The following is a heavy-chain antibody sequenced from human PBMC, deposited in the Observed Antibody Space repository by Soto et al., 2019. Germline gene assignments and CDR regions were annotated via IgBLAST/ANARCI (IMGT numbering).Heavy chain of an antibody. CDR1: GFTFSSYA. CDR3: AKGAAARRSDPADAFDI. CDR2: ISGSGGST. D-gene: IGHD6-13*01. Sequence: GGSLRLSCAASGFTFSSYAMSWVRQAPGKGLEWVSAISGSGGSTYYADSVKGRFTISRDNSKNTLYLQMNSLRAEDTAVYYCAKGAAARRSDPADAFDIWGQGTMVTVSS. V-gene: IGHV3-23*01. J-gene: IGHJ3*02.